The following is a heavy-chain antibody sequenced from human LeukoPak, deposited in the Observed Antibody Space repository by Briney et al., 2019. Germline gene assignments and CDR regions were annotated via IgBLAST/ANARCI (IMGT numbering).Heavy chain of an antibody. CDR2: IKDDGSEN. Sequence: PGGSLRLSCAASGLTFNTYWMSWVRQAPGKGLEWVANIKDDGSENHYADSVRGRFIISRDNAKNSLFLQMNSLRAEDTAVYYCARDGRGSYSGYFDCWGQGTLVTVSS. CDR3: ARDGRGSYSGYFDC. J-gene: IGHJ4*02. D-gene: IGHD1-26*01. CDR1: GLTFNTYW. V-gene: IGHV3-7*03.